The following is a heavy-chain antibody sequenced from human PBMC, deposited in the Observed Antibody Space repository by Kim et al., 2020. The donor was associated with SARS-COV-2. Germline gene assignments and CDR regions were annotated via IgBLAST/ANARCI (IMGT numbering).Heavy chain of an antibody. V-gene: IGHV3-53*01. Sequence: STYYAESVKGRFTISRDIPKDKLYLQMNSLRAEDTAVYYCSSSTVGAYFDYWGQGSLVTVSS. J-gene: IGHJ4*02. D-gene: IGHD1-26*01. CDR3: SSSTVGAYFDY. CDR2: ST.